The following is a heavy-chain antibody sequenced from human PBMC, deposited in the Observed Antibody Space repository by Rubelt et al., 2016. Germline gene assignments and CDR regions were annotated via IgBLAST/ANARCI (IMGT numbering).Heavy chain of an antibody. D-gene: IGHD5-18*01. Sequence: QVQLQESGPGLVKPSETLSLTCTVSGYSISSGYYWGWIRQPPGKGLEWIGSIYYSGSTYYNPSLKSGVTMSLDTSKNQLSLKLSSVTAADTAVYYCARRKRGYSPLDWFDPWGQGTLVTVSS. CDR3: ARRKRGYSPLDWFDP. CDR2: IYYSGST. V-gene: IGHV4-38-2*02. J-gene: IGHJ5*02. CDR1: GYSISSGYY.